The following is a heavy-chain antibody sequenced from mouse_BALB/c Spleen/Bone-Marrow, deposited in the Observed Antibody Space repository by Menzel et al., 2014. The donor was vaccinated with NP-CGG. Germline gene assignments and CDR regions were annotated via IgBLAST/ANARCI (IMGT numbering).Heavy chain of an antibody. V-gene: IGHV1-69*01. CDR3: ARGGHDFSLDY. CDR1: GYTFTDKW. Sequence: AQLQQSGAELGMPGASVKMSCKASGYTFTDKWMYWVKQRPGQGLEWIGAIDTSDSYTNYNQKFMGKASLTVDASSSTAYMQVSSLTSDDSAVYYCARGGHDFSLDYWGQGTSVTVSS. CDR2: IDTSDSYT. D-gene: IGHD2-4*01. J-gene: IGHJ4*01.